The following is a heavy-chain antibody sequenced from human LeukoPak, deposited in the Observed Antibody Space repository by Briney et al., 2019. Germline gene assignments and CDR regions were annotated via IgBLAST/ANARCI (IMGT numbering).Heavy chain of an antibody. V-gene: IGHV3-20*04. D-gene: IGHD3-10*01. CDR2: INWNGGST. CDR3: ARDRLHDYGSGSYAFDI. J-gene: IGHJ3*02. Sequence: PSETLSLTCAVSGGSISSSNWWNWVRQAPGKGLEWVSGINWNGGSTGYADSVKGRFTISRDNAKNSLYLQMNSLSAEDTALYYCARDRLHDYGSGSYAFDIWGQGTMVTVSS. CDR1: GGSISSSNW.